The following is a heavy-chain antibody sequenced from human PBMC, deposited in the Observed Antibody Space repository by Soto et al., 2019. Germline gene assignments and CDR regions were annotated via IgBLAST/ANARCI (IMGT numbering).Heavy chain of an antibody. CDR1: GFTFSSYG. J-gene: IGHJ4*02. CDR2: ISYDGKT. D-gene: IGHD3-3*01. V-gene: IGHV3-30*03. Sequence: PGGSLRLSCAASGFTFSSYGMHWVRQAPGKGLEWVAVISYDGKTLYADSVKGRFSISRDTSQSTLYLQMNSLRADDTAMYYCARWSYLDYWGQGTRVTVSS. CDR3: ARWSYLDY.